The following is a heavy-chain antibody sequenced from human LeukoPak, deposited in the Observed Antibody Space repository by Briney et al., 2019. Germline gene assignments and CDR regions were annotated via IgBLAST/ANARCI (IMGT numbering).Heavy chain of an antibody. D-gene: IGHD4-17*01. CDR2: ISSSGSTI. J-gene: IGHJ4*02. V-gene: IGHV3-48*04. CDR1: GFSFSVFW. Sequence: GGSLRLSCAASGFSFSVFWMHWVRQAPGKGLVWVSYISSSGSTIYYADSVKGRFTISRDNAKNSLYLQMNSLRAEDTAVYYCARGRRMGDYAFDYWGQGTLVTVSS. CDR3: ARGRRMGDYAFDY.